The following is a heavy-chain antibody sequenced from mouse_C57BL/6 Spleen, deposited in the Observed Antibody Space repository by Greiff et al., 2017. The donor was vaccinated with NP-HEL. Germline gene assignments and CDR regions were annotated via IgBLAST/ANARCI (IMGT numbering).Heavy chain of an antibody. V-gene: IGHV5-16*01. D-gene: IGHD1-2*01. Sequence: DVKLVESEGGLVQPGSSMKLSCTASGFTFSDYYMAWVRQVPEKGLEWVANINYDGSSTYYLDSLKSRFIISRDNAKNILYLQMSSLKSEDTATYYCARDRGITTASSYGGYFDVWGTGTTVTVSS. CDR3: ARDRGITTASSYGGYFDV. CDR1: GFTFSDYY. CDR2: INYDGSST. J-gene: IGHJ1*03.